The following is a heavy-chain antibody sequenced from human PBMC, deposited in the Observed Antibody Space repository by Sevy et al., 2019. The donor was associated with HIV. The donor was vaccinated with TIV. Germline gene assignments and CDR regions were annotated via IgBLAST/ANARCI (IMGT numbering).Heavy chain of an antibody. CDR2: ISGSGGSI. D-gene: IGHD2-2*01. V-gene: IGHV3-23*01. CDR3: AKVDVVVLVADYGLDV. Sequence: GGSLRLSCAASGFTFSNYAMSWVRQAPGKGLEWVSSISGSGGSIHYADSVKGRFTISRDNSKNTLYLQMNSLRAEETAVYDCAKVDVVVLVADYGLDVWGQGTTVTVSS. J-gene: IGHJ6*02. CDR1: GFTFSNYA.